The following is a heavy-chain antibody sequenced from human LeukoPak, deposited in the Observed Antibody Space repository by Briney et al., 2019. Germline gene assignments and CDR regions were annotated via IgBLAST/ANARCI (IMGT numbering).Heavy chain of an antibody. CDR3: ARDLYCGGDCSYFDY. J-gene: IGHJ4*02. V-gene: IGHV3-33*08. CDR2: IWYDGSNK. D-gene: IGHD2-21*02. Sequence: GGSLRLSCAASGFTINNAWMSWVRQAPGKGLEWVAVIWYDGSNKYYADSVKGRFTISRDNSKNTLYLQMNSLRAEDTAAYYCARDLYCGGDCSYFDYWGQGTLVTVSS. CDR1: GFTINNAW.